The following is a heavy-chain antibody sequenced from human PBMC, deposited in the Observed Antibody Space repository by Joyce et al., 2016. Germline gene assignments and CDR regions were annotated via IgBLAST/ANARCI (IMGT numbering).Heavy chain of an antibody. Sequence: EVQLVDSGGVVVQPGGSLRLSCAASGFIFDDYTMFWVRQPTGKGLEWVSLITWDAGSIYYADSVKDRFTISRENSKNSLFLQINSLKTEDTALYYCAKDKYMRSSRESHFHHWGQGTPVIVSS. CDR2: ITWDAGSI. V-gene: IGHV3-43*01. CDR1: GFIFDDYT. CDR3: AKDKYMRSSRESHFHH. J-gene: IGHJ1*01. D-gene: IGHD6-6*01.